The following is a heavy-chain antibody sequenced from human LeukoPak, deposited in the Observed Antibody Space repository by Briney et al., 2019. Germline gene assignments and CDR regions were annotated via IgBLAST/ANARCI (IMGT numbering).Heavy chain of an antibody. CDR2: IRGSGSNT. D-gene: IGHD3-16*01. V-gene: IGHV3-23*01. CDR1: GFIFSTCG. J-gene: IGHJ3*01. CDR3: AKGPRELRGDAFDL. Sequence: GRSLRLSCEASGFIFSTCGMSWVRQAPGKGLEWVSGIRGSGSNTDYVGSVKGRFAISRDNSKNTLYLQMNSLRAEDTAVYYCAKGPRELRGDAFDLWGQGTMVTVSS.